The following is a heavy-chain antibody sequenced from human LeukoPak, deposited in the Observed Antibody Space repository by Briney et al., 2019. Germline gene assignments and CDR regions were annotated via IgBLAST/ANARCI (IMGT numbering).Heavy chain of an antibody. V-gene: IGHV3-23*01. CDR1: GFTFSSYA. Sequence: GGSLRLSCAASGFTFSSYAMSWVRQAPGKGLEWVSAISGSGGSTYYADSVKGRFTISRDNSKNTLYLQMNSLRAEDTAVYYCAKARRGGRRSYSSSSFDYWGQGALVTVSS. J-gene: IGHJ4*02. D-gene: IGHD6-6*01. CDR3: AKARRGGRRSYSSSSFDY. CDR2: ISGSGGST.